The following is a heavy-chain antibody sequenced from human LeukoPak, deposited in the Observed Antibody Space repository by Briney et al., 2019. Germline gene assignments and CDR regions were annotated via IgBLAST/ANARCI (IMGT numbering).Heavy chain of an antibody. D-gene: IGHD3-22*01. V-gene: IGHV3-20*01. CDR1: GFTFDDYG. J-gene: IGHJ4*02. CDR2: INWNGGST. Sequence: GGSLRLSCAASGFTFDDYGMSWVRQAPGKGLEWVSSINWNGGSTGYADSVKGRFTISRDNAKNSLYLQMNSLRAEDTALYHCARGSNYDTFPFDYWGQGTLVTVSS. CDR3: ARGSNYDTFPFDY.